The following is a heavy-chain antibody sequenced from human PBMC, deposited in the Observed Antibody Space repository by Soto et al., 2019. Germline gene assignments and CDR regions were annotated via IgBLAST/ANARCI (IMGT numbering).Heavy chain of an antibody. D-gene: IGHD5-12*01. J-gene: IGHJ6*02. CDR2: ISSSSSYI. Sequence: GGSLRRSCAASRFTFSSYNMNWVRQAPGKGLEWGSSISSSSSYIFYADSGKGRFTISRDNAKKSRYLQMHSLRAEDTAVSYCPSTRRDGSNNHYYYYGMDVWGQGTTVTVSS. CDR3: PSTRRDGSNNHYYYYGMDV. V-gene: IGHV3-21*01. CDR1: RFTFSSYN.